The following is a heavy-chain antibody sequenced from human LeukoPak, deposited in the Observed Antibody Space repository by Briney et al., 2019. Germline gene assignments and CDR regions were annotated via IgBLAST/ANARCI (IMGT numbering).Heavy chain of an antibody. CDR2: ISSSVSPI. Sequence: GGTLRLYCAASGFTFSDFYMSWIRQAPGKGLEWVSYISSSVSPIYYADFVKGRFTIFWDNAKISLYLQMNSLRAEDTAVYYCARDRVELWLLEGVDYWGQGTLVTVSS. CDR3: ARDRVELWLLEGVDY. CDR1: GFTFSDFY. J-gene: IGHJ4*02. V-gene: IGHV3-11*01. D-gene: IGHD5-18*01.